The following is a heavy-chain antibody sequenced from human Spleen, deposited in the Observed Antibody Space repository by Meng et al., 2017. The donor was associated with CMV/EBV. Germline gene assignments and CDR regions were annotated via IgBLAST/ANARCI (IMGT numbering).Heavy chain of an antibody. J-gene: IGHJ6*02. CDR2: ISSSGSTI. CDR3: VGYEQQRGSYYYYYGMDV. V-gene: IGHV3-48*03. Sequence: GGSLRLSCAASGFTFSSYEMNWVRQAPGKGLEWVSYISSSGSTIYYADSVKGRFTISRDNAKNSLYLQMNSLRAEDTAVYYCVGYEQQRGSYYYYYGMDVWGQGTTVTVSS. D-gene: IGHD6-13*01. CDR1: GFTFSSYE.